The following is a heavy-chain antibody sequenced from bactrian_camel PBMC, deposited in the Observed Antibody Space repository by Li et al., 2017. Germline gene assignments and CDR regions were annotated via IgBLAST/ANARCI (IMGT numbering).Heavy chain of an antibody. CDR2: MNTEGHR. J-gene: IGHJ4*01. CDR3: AAAGLWWRCHFAEFNF. D-gene: IGHD7*01. CDR1: TPVAC. V-gene: IGHV3S53*01. Sequence: HVQLVESGGGSVQAGGSLTLSCSASTPVACMGWFRQVPGKDPQEVALMNTEGHRRYSPSVEGRFTISRGSADNTPVLEMTSLTPEDTAMYYCAAAGLWWRCHFAEFNFWGQGTQVTVS.